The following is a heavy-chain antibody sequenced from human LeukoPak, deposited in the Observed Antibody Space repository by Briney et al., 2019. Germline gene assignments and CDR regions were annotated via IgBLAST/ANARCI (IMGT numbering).Heavy chain of an antibody. V-gene: IGHV5-51*01. CDR3: ARQAEQWLAKYYFDY. D-gene: IGHD6-19*01. J-gene: IGHJ4*02. CDR1: GYSFTSYW. CDR2: IYPGDSDT. Sequence: GESLKISCKGSGYSFTSYWISWVRQMPGKGLEWMGIIYPGDSDTRYSPSFQGQVTISADKSISTAYLQWSSLKASDTAMYYCARQAEQWLAKYYFDYWGQGTLVTVSS.